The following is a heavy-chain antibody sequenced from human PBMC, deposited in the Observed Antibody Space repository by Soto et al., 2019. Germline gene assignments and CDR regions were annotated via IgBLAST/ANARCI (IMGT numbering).Heavy chain of an antibody. CDR3: PTSKPAYNYANRPPFDY. CDR1: GSTFNNAW. D-gene: IGHD3-16*01. V-gene: IGHV3-23*01. Sequence: GGSLRLSCAASGSTFNNAWMSCVRQGPGKGLEWVSLISANDVGTYYAESVKTRLTISTDQCRNTVYLQMDSLRADDTAIYYCPTSKPAYNYANRPPFDYWGQGTLVTVSS. J-gene: IGHJ4*02. CDR2: ISANDVGT.